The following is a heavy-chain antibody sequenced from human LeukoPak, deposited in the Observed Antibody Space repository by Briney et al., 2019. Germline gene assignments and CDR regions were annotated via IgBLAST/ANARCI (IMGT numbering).Heavy chain of an antibody. CDR1: GFTFSSYA. V-gene: IGHV3-64*01. J-gene: IGHJ4*02. CDR2: ISSNGGST. Sequence: GGSLRLSCAASGFTFSSYAMHWVRQAPGKGLEYVSAISSNGGSTYYANSVKGRFTISRDNSKNTLYLQMGSLRAEDMAVYYCAKVMGATVPGYWGQGTLVTVSS. D-gene: IGHD1-26*01. CDR3: AKVMGATVPGY.